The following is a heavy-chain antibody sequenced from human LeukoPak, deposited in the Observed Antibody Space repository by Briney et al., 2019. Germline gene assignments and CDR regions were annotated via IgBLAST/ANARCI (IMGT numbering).Heavy chain of an antibody. J-gene: IGHJ4*02. CDR3: ARGQRGMTTVTPLDY. V-gene: IGHV3-30-3*01. D-gene: IGHD4-17*01. Sequence: GGSLRLSCAASGFTFSSYAMHWVRQAPGKGLEWVAVISYDGSTKYYADSVKGRYTISRDNSKNTLYLQMNSLRAEDTAAYYCARGQRGMTTVTPLDYWGQGTLVTVSS. CDR2: ISYDGSTK. CDR1: GFTFSSYA.